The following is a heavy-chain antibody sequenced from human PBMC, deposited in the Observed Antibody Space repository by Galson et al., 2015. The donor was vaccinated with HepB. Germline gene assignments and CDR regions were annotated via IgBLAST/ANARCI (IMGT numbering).Heavy chain of an antibody. CDR1: GYTFTGYY. D-gene: IGHD2/OR15-2a*01. V-gene: IGHV1-2*06. J-gene: IGHJ6*02. Sequence: SVKVSCKASGYTFTGYYIHWVRQAPGQGLEWMGRINPDSGSTNYAQKFQGRVTITRDTSISTAYMDLSGLSSDDTAVYYCAGGFYVGFDYYYYGLDVWGQGTTVTVSS. CDR2: INPDSGST. CDR3: AGGFYVGFDYYYYGLDV.